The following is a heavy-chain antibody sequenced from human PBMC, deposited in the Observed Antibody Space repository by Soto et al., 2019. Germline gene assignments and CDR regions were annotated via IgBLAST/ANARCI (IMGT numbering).Heavy chain of an antibody. V-gene: IGHV1-8*01. J-gene: IGHJ6*02. D-gene: IGHD3-10*01. CDR1: GYTFTTYD. Sequence: QVQLVQSGAEVKKPGASVKVSCKASGYTFTTYDINWVRQATGQGLEWMGWMNPNSGHTIYAQKFQGRVTVTRDTTINTADMELSSLRSDNTAVYYCARGCMWFGGYGMDGWGQGTTVTVSS. CDR3: ARGCMWFGGYGMDG. CDR2: MNPNSGHT.